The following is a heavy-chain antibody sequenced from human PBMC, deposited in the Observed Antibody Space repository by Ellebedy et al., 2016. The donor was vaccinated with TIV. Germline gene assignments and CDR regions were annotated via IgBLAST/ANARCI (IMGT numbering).Heavy chain of an antibody. J-gene: IGHJ5*02. Sequence: AASVKVSCKASGYTFTTYAIHWVRQAPGQSLEWMGWINVADANTKYSQKLQGRVTFTRDTSANTVYMHLSDLRSDDSAVYYCARDPLGYCSGGSCTNNWFDPWGQGTLVTVSS. D-gene: IGHD2-15*01. CDR3: ARDPLGYCSGGSCTNNWFDP. CDR2: INVADANT. V-gene: IGHV1-3*01. CDR1: GYTFTTYA.